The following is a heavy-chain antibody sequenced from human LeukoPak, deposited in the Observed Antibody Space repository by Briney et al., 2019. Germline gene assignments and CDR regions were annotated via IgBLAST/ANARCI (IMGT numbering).Heavy chain of an antibody. D-gene: IGHD5-24*01. CDR2: ISSSSSYI. V-gene: IGHV3-21*01. CDR3: ARGPPMTTIDYFDY. CDR1: GFTFSSYS. Sequence: GGSLRLSCAASGFTFSSYSMNWVRQAPGKGLEWVSSISSSSSYIYYADSVKSRFTISRDNAKNSLYLQMNSLRAEDTAVYYCARGPPMTTIDYFDYWGQGTLVTVSS. J-gene: IGHJ4*02.